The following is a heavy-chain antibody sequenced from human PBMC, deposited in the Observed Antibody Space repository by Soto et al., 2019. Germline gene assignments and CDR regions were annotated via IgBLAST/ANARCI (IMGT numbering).Heavy chain of an antibody. J-gene: IGHJ4*02. CDR2: IIPIFGTA. V-gene: IGHV1-69*06. CDR3: CSPLRVSQCSNGYFDH. Sequence: QVQLVQSGAEVKKPGSSVKVSCKASGGTFSSYAISWVRQAPGQGLEWMGGIIPIFGTANYAQKFQGRVTVTADKSTSTAYKEVRRLRSEEQAVYYCCSPLRVSQCSNGYFDHWGQGTLVTVSS. D-gene: IGHD2-8*01. CDR1: GGTFSSYA.